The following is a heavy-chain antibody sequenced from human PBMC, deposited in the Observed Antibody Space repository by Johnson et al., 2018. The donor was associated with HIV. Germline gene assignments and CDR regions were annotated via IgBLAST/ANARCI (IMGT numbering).Heavy chain of an antibody. J-gene: IGHJ3*02. D-gene: IGHD5-18*01. Sequence: QMLLVESGGGVVQPGGSMRLSCAASGFTFSSYGMHWVRQAPGKGLEWVAFIRYDGSNKYYVDSVKGRFTITRDNAKNSLYLQMNSLRAEDTAVYYCASRSYGYVRHAFDIWGQGTMVTVSS. V-gene: IGHV3-30*02. CDR1: GFTFSSYG. CDR3: ASRSYGYVRHAFDI. CDR2: IRYDGSNK.